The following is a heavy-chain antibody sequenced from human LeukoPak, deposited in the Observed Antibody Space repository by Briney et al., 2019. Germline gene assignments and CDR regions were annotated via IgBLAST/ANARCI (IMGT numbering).Heavy chain of an antibody. CDR3: ARDQAAAGTPDY. V-gene: IGHV3-30-3*01. Sequence: GRSLRLSCAASGFTFSSYAMHWVRQAPGKGLEWVAVISYDGSNKYYADSVKGRFTISRDNSKNTLYLQMNSLRAEDTAVYYCARDQAAAGTPDYWGQGTLVTVSS. CDR1: GFTFSSYA. J-gene: IGHJ4*02. CDR2: ISYDGSNK. D-gene: IGHD6-13*01.